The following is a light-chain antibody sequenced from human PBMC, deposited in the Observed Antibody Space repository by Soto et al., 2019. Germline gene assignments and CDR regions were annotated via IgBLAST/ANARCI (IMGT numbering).Light chain of an antibody. J-gene: IGLJ1*01. CDR3: SSYTSSSTYV. Sequence: QSALTQPASLPGSPGQSLTISCTGTSSEVGGYNYVSWYQQHPGKAPKLMIYDVNNRPSGVSNSFTGSKSDNKATLTNPGLQAEDEADYYCSSYTSSSTYVFGTGT. CDR1: SSEVGGYNY. CDR2: DVN. V-gene: IGLV2-14*01.